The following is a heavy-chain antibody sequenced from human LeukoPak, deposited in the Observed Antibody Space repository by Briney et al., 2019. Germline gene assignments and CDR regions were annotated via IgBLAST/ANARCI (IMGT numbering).Heavy chain of an antibody. D-gene: IGHD3-22*01. Sequence: VKVSCKASGYTFTGYYMHWLRQAPGQGLEWMGWINPNSGGTDYAQKFQGRVTMTRDTSISTAYMELSRLRSDDTAVYYCARVTRAYYYDHDAFDIWGQGTMVTVSS. CDR2: INPNSGGT. CDR1: GYTFTGYY. V-gene: IGHV1-2*02. CDR3: ARVTRAYYYDHDAFDI. J-gene: IGHJ3*02.